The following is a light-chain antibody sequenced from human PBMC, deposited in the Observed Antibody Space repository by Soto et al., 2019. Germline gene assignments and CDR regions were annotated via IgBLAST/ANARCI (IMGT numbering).Light chain of an antibody. CDR2: DIN. Sequence: QAVVTQEPSLTVSPGGTVTLTCGSSTGAVTSGHYPYWFQQKPGQAPRTLIYDINNKHSWTPARFSGSLLGGKAALNISGAQPEDEADYYCFLSYNSARVFGGGTKLTVL. CDR1: TGAVTSGHY. V-gene: IGLV7-46*01. CDR3: FLSYNSARV. J-gene: IGLJ2*01.